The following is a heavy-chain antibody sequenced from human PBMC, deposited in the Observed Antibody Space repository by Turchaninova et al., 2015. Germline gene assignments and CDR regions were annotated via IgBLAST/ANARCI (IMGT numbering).Heavy chain of an antibody. Sequence: QVRLQESGPGLVRPSVILSPTCAVSGYSISNNYHWGWIRQPPAKGLEWIGSMHHSGSTYYNPSLTSRVTISVDKSKNQISLKLRSVTAADTAVYYCARRFKWELLGVFDYWGQGALVTVSS. V-gene: IGHV4-38-2*01. CDR3: ARRFKWELLGVFDY. CDR1: GYSISNNYH. J-gene: IGHJ4*02. CDR2: MHHSGST. D-gene: IGHD1-26*01.